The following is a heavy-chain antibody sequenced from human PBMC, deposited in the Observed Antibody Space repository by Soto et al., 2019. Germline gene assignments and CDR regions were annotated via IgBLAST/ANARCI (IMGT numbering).Heavy chain of an antibody. Sequence: QVQLVQSGAEVKKPGASVKVSCKASGYTFTSYDINWVRQATGQGLEWMGWMNPNSGNTGYAQKFQGRVTMTRNTSTSTAYRELSRLRSDDTAVYYCAREVVSRGMDVWGQGTAVTVSS. CDR1: GYTFTSYD. CDR3: AREVVSRGMDV. V-gene: IGHV1-8*01. J-gene: IGHJ6*02. CDR2: MNPNSGNT.